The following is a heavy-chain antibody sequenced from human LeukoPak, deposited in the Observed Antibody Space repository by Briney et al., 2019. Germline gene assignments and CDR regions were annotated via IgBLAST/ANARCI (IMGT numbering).Heavy chain of an antibody. J-gene: IGHJ3*02. V-gene: IGHV3-21*01. CDR3: AREGEEAFDI. D-gene: IGHD1-26*01. Sequence: PGGSLRLSCAASGFTFSGYSMNWVRQAPGKGLEWVTSTGSRSTSIYYADSVKGRFTISRDNAKNSLYLQMNSLRAEDTALYYCAREGEEAFDIWGQGTMVTVSS. CDR2: TGSRSTSI. CDR1: GFTFSGYS.